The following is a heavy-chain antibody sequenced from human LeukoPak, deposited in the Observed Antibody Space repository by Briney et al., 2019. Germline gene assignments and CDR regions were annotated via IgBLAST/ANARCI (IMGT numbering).Heavy chain of an antibody. V-gene: IGHV5-51*01. CDR1: GYSFTSYW. J-gene: IGHJ4*02. CDR2: IYPGDSDT. Sequence: GESLKISCKGSGYSFTSYWVGWVRQMPGKGLEWMGIIYPGDSDTRYSPSFQGQVTISADKSISTAYLQWSSLKASDTAMYYCARGDCGDDCYSGSPDYWGQGTLVTVSS. D-gene: IGHD2-21*02. CDR3: ARGDCGDDCYSGSPDY.